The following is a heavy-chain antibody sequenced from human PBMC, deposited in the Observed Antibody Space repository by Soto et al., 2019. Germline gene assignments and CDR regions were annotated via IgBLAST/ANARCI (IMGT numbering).Heavy chain of an antibody. V-gene: IGHV3-30*18. CDR3: AQDGAMLTLYYFDY. Sequence: GGSLRLSCAASGFTFGAYGMHWVRQAPGKGLEGVAVISSDGSNKFYGDSVKGRFTISRDNPKNTLYLQINSLRDEDTAVYYCAQDGAMLTLYYFDYWGQGTLVTVSS. CDR1: GFTFGAYG. CDR2: ISSDGSNK. J-gene: IGHJ4*02. D-gene: IGHD2-2*01.